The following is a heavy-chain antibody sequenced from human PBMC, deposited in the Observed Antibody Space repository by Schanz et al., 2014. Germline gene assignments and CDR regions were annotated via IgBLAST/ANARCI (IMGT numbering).Heavy chain of an antibody. V-gene: IGHV1-2*02. D-gene: IGHD3-3*01. Sequence: QVQLVQSGPEVKKPGASVRLSCKASGYNFNRHDISWVRQAPGQGLEWMGWINPGSGDTKYSPKFQGRVTMTRDTSITTAYMELSRLRSDDSAVYYCASDFWSGYSHYYYGLDVWGQGTTVTVSS. CDR2: INPGSGDT. CDR3: ASDFWSGYSHYYYGLDV. J-gene: IGHJ6*02. CDR1: GYNFNRHD.